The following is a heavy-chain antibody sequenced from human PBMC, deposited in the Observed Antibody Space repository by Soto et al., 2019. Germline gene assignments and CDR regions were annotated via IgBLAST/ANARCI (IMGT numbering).Heavy chain of an antibody. CDR3: ARENVLVVASPQGPFDY. CDR1: GASISSGDYY. V-gene: IGHV4-30-4*01. J-gene: IGHJ4*02. Sequence: QVQLQESGPGLVKPSQTLSLTCTVSGASISSGDYYWSWIRQPPGKGLEWIGYIYYSEGTFYNPSLKSRLIISVDMHKNQFSLRLSSVTAADTAVYYCARENVLVVASPQGPFDYWGQGALVTVSS. CDR2: IYYSEGT. D-gene: IGHD2-15*01.